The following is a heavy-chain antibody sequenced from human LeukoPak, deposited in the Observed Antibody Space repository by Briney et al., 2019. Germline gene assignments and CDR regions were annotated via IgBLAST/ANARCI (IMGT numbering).Heavy chain of an antibody. CDR3: ARAVYYDGSGYLFDY. CDR2: IYYSGST. Sequence: SQTLSLTCSVSGGSISRSNHSWSWIRQRPGKGLEWIGYIYYSGSTNYNPSLKSRVAISVATSKKSFSLKLSSVTAADTAVYFCARAVYYDGSGYLFDYWGQGILVTVSS. J-gene: IGHJ4*02. V-gene: IGHV4-31*03. D-gene: IGHD3-22*01. CDR1: GGSISRSNHS.